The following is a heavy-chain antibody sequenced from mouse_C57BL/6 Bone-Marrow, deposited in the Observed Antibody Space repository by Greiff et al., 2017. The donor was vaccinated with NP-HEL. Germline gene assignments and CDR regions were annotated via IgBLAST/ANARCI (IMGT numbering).Heavy chain of an antibody. D-gene: IGHD1-1*01. CDR1: GFNIKDDY. CDR3: TQFPVGTTVGRDY. V-gene: IGHV14-4*01. J-gene: IGHJ2*01. Sequence: VQLQQSGAELVRPGASVKLSCTASGFNIKDDYMHWVKQRPEQGLEWIGWLDPENGNNSSASKFPGTATITADTSSNTAYLQLSSLTSEDTAVYYCTQFPVGTTVGRDYWGQGTTLTVSS. CDR2: LDPENGNN.